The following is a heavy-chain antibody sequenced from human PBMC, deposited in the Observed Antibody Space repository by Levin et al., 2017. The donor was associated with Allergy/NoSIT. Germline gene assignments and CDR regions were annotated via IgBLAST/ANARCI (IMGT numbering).Heavy chain of an antibody. Sequence: SETLSLTCAISGDSVSSNTAAWNWIRQSPSRGLEWLGRTYYRSQWSYNYAAFVRGRLTISSDTSKNQFSLQLNSVTPEDTAVYFCVRDGSTSWNYFDYWGLGTQVTVSS. CDR1: GDSVSSNTAA. V-gene: IGHV6-1*01. CDR2: TYYRSQWSY. J-gene: IGHJ4*02. D-gene: IGHD2-2*01. CDR3: VRDGSTSWNYFDY.